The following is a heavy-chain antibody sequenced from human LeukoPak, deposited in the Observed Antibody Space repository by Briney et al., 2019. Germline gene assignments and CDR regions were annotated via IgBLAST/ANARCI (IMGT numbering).Heavy chain of an antibody. CDR2: IRYDGSNK. D-gene: IGHD2-2*01. Sequence: QAGRSLRLSCAASGFTFSSYAMHWVRQAPGKGLEWVAFIRYDGSNKYYADSVKGRFTISRDNSKNTLYLQMNSLRAEDTAVYYCAKRGSQNIVVVPAAPNYYYYMDVWGKGTTVTVSS. V-gene: IGHV3-30*02. J-gene: IGHJ6*03. CDR3: AKRGSQNIVVVPAAPNYYYYMDV. CDR1: GFTFSSYA.